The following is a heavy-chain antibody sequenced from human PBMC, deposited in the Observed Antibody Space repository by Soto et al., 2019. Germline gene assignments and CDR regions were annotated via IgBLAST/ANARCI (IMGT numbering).Heavy chain of an antibody. J-gene: IGHJ1*01. V-gene: IGHV3-23*01. CDR2: ISGSGGST. D-gene: IGHD6-13*01. CDR1: GFTFSSYA. CDR3: ATGFSSSWYYFQH. Sequence: LRLSCAASGFTFSSYAMSWVRQAPGKGLEWVSAISGSGGSTYYADSVKGRFTISRDNSKNTLYLQMNSLRAEDTAVYYCATGFSSSWYYFQHWGQGTLVTVSS.